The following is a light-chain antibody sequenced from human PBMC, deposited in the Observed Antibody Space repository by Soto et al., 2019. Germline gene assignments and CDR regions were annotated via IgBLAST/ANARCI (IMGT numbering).Light chain of an antibody. Sequence: QSALTQPASVSGSPGQSITISCTGTYSDVGAYSYVSWYQHHPGKVPRLIIHDVTDRPSGVSDRFSGSKSGDTASLTISGLLAEDEDHYYCSSYTTSSRVVFGGGTKLTVL. CDR1: YSDVGAYSY. CDR2: DVT. CDR3: SSYTTSSRVV. J-gene: IGLJ2*01. V-gene: IGLV2-14*03.